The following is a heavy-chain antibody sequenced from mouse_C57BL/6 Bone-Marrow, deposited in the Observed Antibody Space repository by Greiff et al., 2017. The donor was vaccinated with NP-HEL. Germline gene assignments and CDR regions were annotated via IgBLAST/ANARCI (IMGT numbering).Heavy chain of an antibody. D-gene: IGHD2-5*01. CDR3: ARNYSTYGSY. J-gene: IGHJ3*01. Sequence: VQLQQPGAELVKPGASVKLSCKASGYTFTSYWMHWVKQRPGQGLEWIGMIHPNSGSTNYNEKFKSKATLTVDKSYSKAYMQLSSLTSEDSAVIYCARNYSTYGSYWGQVTLVTVSA. CDR2: IHPNSGST. CDR1: GYTFTSYW. V-gene: IGHV1-64*01.